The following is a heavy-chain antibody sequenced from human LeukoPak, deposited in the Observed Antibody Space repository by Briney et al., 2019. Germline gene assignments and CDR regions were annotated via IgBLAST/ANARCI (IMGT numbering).Heavy chain of an antibody. J-gene: IGHJ4*02. V-gene: IGHV3-20*04. CDR3: AKDRYDYSNYHDY. D-gene: IGHD4-11*01. CDR1: GFIFDNYG. CDR2: IHWNGITT. Sequence: PGGSLRLSCAASGFIFDNYGMSWVRQVPGKGLEWVAGIHWNGITTTYGESMKGRFTISRDNSKNTLYLQMNSLRAEDTAVYYCAKDRYDYSNYHDYWGQGTLVTVSS.